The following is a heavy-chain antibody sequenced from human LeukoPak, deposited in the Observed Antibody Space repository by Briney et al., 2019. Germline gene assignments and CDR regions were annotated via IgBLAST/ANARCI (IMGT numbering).Heavy chain of an antibody. CDR1: GFTFGDYA. CDR3: TRGTLWFGELLSSYYYYGMDV. D-gene: IGHD3-10*01. Sequence: GGSLRLSCTASGFTFGDYAMSWFRQAPGKGLEWVCFIRSKAYGGTTEYAASVKGRFTISRDDSKSIAYLQMNSLKTEDTAVYYCTRGTLWFGELLSSYYYYGMDVWGQGTTVTVPS. V-gene: IGHV3-49*03. J-gene: IGHJ6*02. CDR2: IRSKAYGGTT.